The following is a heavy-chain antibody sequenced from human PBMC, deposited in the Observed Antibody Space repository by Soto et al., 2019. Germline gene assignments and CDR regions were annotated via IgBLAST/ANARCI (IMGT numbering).Heavy chain of an antibody. D-gene: IGHD3-10*01. Sequence: QVQLVESGGGVVQPGRSLRLSCAASGFTFSSYAMHWVRQAPGKGLEWVAVISYDGSNKYYADSVKGRFTISRDNSKNAPXLXMNSLRAEDTAVYYCARGETYYYGSGSYPVIYGMDVWGQGTTVTVSS. CDR1: GFTFSSYA. CDR3: ARGETYYYGSGSYPVIYGMDV. CDR2: ISYDGSNK. V-gene: IGHV3-30-3*01. J-gene: IGHJ6*02.